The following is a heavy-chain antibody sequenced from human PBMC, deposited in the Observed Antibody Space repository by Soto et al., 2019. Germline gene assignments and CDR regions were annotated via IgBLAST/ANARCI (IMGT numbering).Heavy chain of an antibody. Sequence: QVQLVESGGGLVKPGGSLRLSCAASGFTFSDYYMSWIRQAPGKGLEWISYISSRSSTIFYADSVKGPFTISRDNVKNSLYLQMNRLRAEATAGYYCARGTNGAVFVYWGQGILVTVSS. CDR1: GFTFSDYY. CDR3: ARGTNGAVFVY. CDR2: ISSRSSTI. D-gene: IGHD2-8*01. V-gene: IGHV3-11*01. J-gene: IGHJ4*02.